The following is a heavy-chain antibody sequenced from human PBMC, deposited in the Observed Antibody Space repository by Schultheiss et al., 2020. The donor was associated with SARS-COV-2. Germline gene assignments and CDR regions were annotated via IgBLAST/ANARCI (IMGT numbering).Heavy chain of an antibody. Sequence: GGSLRLSCAASGFTLINYGMSWVRQAPGKGLEWVSLISGSGGSTYYADSVKGRFTISRDNSKNTLYLQMNSLKTEDTAVYYCTRLEATSAFDYWGQGTLVTVSS. CDR3: TRLEATSAFDY. D-gene: IGHD1-1*01. V-gene: IGHV3-23*01. J-gene: IGHJ4*02. CDR1: GFTLINYG. CDR2: ISGSGGST.